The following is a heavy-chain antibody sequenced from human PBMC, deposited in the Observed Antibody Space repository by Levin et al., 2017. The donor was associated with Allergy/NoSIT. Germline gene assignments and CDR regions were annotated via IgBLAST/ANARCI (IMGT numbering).Heavy chain of an antibody. D-gene: IGHD7-27*01. CDR1: GGSISSYY. CDR2: IYYSGST. CDR3: ARDRTITTTGETYYYGMDV. J-gene: IGHJ6*02. V-gene: IGHV4-59*01. Sequence: SETLSLTCTVSGGSISSYYWSWIRQPPGKELEWIGYIYYSGSTKYNPSLKSRVTISVDTSKNQFSLKLSSVTAADTAVYYCARDRTITTTGETYYYGMDVWGQGTTVTVSS.